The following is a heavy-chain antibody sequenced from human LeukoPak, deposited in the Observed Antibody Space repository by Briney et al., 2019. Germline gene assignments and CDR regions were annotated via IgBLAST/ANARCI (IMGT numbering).Heavy chain of an antibody. V-gene: IGHV3-43*02. CDR1: GFTFDDYA. CDR3: AKDSTYGDYGYNWFDP. D-gene: IGHD4-17*01. Sequence: GGSLRLSCAASGFTFDDYAMHWVRQAPGRGLEWVSLISGDGTSTYYADSVEGRFTISRDNSKNSLYLQMNSLRTEDTALYYRAKDSTYGDYGYNWFDPWGQGTLVTVSS. CDR2: ISGDGTST. J-gene: IGHJ5*02.